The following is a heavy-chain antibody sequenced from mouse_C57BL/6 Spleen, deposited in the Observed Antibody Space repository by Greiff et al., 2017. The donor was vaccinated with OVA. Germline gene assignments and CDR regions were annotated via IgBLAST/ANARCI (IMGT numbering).Heavy chain of an antibody. CDR1: GYAFSSSW. CDR2: IYPGDGDT. V-gene: IGHV1-82*01. D-gene: IGHD1-2*01. CDR3: ARADGYGRNYFDY. Sequence: QVQLQQSGPELVKPGASVKISCKASGYAFSSSWMNWVKQRPGKGLEWIGRIYPGDGDTNYNGKFKGKATLTADKSSSTAYMQLSSLTSEDSAVYFCARADGYGRNYFDYWGQGTTLTVSS. J-gene: IGHJ2*01.